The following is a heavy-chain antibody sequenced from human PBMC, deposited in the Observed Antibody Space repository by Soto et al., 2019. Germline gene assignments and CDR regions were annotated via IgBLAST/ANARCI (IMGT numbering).Heavy chain of an antibody. CDR2: ISDYNGNT. CDR1: GYTFTSYG. J-gene: IGHJ6*02. V-gene: IGHV1-18*04. D-gene: IGHD2-2*02. Sequence: QVQLVQSGAEVKKPGASVKVSCKASGYTFTSYGISWVRQAPGQGLEWMGWISDYNGNTNYAQKLQGRVTMTTDTSTSPAYMELRSLRSDDTAVYYCASREYCSSTSCYSYYYYGMDVWGQGTTVTVSS. CDR3: ASREYCSSTSCYSYYYYGMDV.